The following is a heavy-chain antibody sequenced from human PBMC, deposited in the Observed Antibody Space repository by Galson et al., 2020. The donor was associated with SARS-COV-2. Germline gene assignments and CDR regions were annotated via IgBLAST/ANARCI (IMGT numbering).Heavy chain of an antibody. Sequence: SETLSLTCTVSGGSISSSSYYWGWIRRPPGKGLEWIGSIYYSGSTYYNPSLKSRVTISVDTSKNQFSLKLSSVTAADTAVYYCARLIRGYSYDYGMDGWGQGTTVTVSS. V-gene: IGHV4-39*01. D-gene: IGHD5-18*01. CDR2: IYYSGST. CDR1: GGSISSSSYY. CDR3: ARLIRGYSYDYGMDG. J-gene: IGHJ6*02.